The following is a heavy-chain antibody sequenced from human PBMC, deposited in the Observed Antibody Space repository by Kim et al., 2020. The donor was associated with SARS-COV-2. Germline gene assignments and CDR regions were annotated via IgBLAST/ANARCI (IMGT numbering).Heavy chain of an antibody. V-gene: IGHV3-74*01. CDR2: INTEGTTK. Sequence: GGSLRLSCSASGFPFSNYWMRWVRQVPGKGLVWVSGINTEGTTKNYADSVKGRFTISRDNAKNTVYLQMNSLRAEDKAVYYCTRVAYFFGVVNGYYYYMDVWGKGTTVIVSS. CDR3: TRVAYFFGVVNGYYYYMDV. J-gene: IGHJ6*03. CDR1: GFPFSNYW. D-gene: IGHD3-3*01.